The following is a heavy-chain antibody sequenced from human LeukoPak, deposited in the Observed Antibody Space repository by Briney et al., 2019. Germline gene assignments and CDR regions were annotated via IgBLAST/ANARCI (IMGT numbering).Heavy chain of an antibody. J-gene: IGHJ4*02. D-gene: IGHD6-19*01. CDR2: ISYDGSNK. CDR1: GFTFSSYA. Sequence: PGRSLRLSCAASGFTFSSYAMHWVRQAPGKGLEWVAVISYDGSNKYYADSVKGRFTISRDNSKNTLYLQMNSLRAEDTAVYYCARDPGGWYSTADFDYWGQGTLVTVSS. CDR3: ARDPGGWYSTADFDY. V-gene: IGHV3-30-3*01.